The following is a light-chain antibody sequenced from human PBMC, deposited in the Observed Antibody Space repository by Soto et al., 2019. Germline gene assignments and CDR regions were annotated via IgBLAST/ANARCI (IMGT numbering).Light chain of an antibody. V-gene: IGKV1-5*01. CDR1: QSISSW. CDR3: QQYNSYSPMYT. J-gene: IGKJ2*01. Sequence: DIQMTQSPSTLSASVGDRVTITCRASQSISSWLAWYQQKTGKAPKLLIYDASSLESGVSSRFSGSGSGTEFTLTISSLQPDDFATYYCQQYNSYSPMYTFGQGTKLEIK. CDR2: DAS.